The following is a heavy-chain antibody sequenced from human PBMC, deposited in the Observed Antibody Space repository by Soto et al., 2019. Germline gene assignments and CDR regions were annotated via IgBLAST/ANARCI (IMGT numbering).Heavy chain of an antibody. CDR2: ISGSGGST. CDR1: GFTFSSYA. D-gene: IGHD3-10*01. V-gene: IGHV3-23*01. CDR3: AKNGARGVGERGHSYMDV. Sequence: EVQLLESGGGLVQPGGSLRLSCAASGFTFSSYAMSWVRQAPGKGLEWVSAISGSGGSTYYADSVKGRFTISRDNSKNTLYLQMNSLRAEDTAVYYCAKNGARGVGERGHSYMDVWGKGTTVTVSS. J-gene: IGHJ6*03.